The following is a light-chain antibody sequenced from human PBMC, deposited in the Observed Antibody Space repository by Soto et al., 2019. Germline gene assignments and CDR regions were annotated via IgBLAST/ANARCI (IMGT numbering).Light chain of an antibody. V-gene: IGLV4-69*01. CDR2: VNSGGSH. J-gene: IGLJ7*01. Sequence: QAVLTQSPSASASLGASVKLTCTLSSGHSNYAIAWHQQQPEKGPRYLMKVNSGGSHIKGDGIPDRFSGSSSGAERYLFISGLQSEDEADYYCQTWGTGSAIVVFGGGTQLTVL. CDR3: QTWGTGSAIVV. CDR1: SGHSNYA.